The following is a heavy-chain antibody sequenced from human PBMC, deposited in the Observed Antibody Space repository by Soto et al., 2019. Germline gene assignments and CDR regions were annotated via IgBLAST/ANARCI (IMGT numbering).Heavy chain of an antibody. D-gene: IGHD5-18*01. CDR3: ATGGHNDGYNVYHGMDV. CDR2: VIPLFDTA. V-gene: IGHV1-69*01. Sequence: QVQVVQSGAEVKKPGSSVKVSCKVSGGIFTNNAISWVRQAPGQGLEWLGGVIPLFDTAYYAQIFRGRLRISEDGATTTAYMELSGLTSADTAVYFCATGGHNDGYNVYHGMDVWGEGTKVTVSA. CDR1: GGIFTNNA. J-gene: IGHJ6*04.